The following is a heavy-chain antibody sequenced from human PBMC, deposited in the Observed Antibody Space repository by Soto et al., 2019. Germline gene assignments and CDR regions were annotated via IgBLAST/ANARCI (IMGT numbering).Heavy chain of an antibody. CDR2: IYSGGST. D-gene: IGHD6-19*01. CDR1: GFTVSSNY. CDR3: ARIGSSGWWAFDI. J-gene: IGHJ3*02. V-gene: IGHV3-66*01. Sequence: EVQLVESGGGLVQPGGSLRLSCAASGFTVSSNYMSWVRQAPGKGLEWVSVIYSGGSTYYADPVKGRFTISRDNSKNTLYLQMNSLRAEDTAVYYCARIGSSGWWAFDIWGQGTMVTVSS.